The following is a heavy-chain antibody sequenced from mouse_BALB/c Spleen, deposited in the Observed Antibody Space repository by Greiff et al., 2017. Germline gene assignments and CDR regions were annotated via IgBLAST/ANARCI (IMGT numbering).Heavy chain of an antibody. D-gene: IGHD2-2*01. V-gene: IGHV5-4*02. J-gene: IGHJ4*01. Sequence: EVKLMESGGGLVKPGGSLKLSCAASGFTFSDYYMYWVRQTPEKRLEWVATISDGGSYTYYPDSVKGRFTISRDNAKNNLYLQMSSLKSEDTAMYYCARGGYDVGYAMDYWGQGTSVTVSS. CDR1: GFTFSDYY. CDR2: ISDGGSYT. CDR3: ARGGYDVGYAMDY.